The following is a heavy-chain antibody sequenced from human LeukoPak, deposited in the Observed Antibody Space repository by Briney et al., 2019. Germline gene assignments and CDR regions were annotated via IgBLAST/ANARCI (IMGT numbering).Heavy chain of an antibody. CDR3: ASTTDIGPKDAFDI. CDR1: GGSISSSSYY. J-gene: IGHJ3*02. Sequence: SETLSLTSSVSGGSISSSSYYWGWIRHPPGKGLEWIGSIYYSGSTYYNSSLKSRVTISVDTSKNQFSLKLSSVTAADTAVYYCASTTDIGPKDAFDIWGQGTMVTVSS. V-gene: IGHV4-39*07. CDR2: IYYSGST. D-gene: IGHD4-17*01.